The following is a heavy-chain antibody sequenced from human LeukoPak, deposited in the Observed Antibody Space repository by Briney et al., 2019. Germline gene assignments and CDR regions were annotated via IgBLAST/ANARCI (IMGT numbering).Heavy chain of an antibody. CDR3: AKADPTRNYGGKEGYYYGMDV. J-gene: IGHJ6*02. D-gene: IGHD4-23*01. CDR1: GFTFSSYA. CDR2: ISGSGGST. V-gene: IGHV3-23*01. Sequence: GGSLRLSCAASGFTFSSYAMSWVRQAPGKGLEWVSAISGSGGSTYYADSVKGRFTISRDNSKNTLYLQMNSLRAEDTAVYYCAKADPTRNYGGKEGYYYGMDVWGQGTTVTVSS.